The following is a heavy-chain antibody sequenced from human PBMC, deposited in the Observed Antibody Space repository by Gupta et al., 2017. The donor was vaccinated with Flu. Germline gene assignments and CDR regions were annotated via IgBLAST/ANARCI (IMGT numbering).Heavy chain of an antibody. CDR2: INPNSGGT. D-gene: IGHD5-18*01. J-gene: IGHJ4*02. Sequence: QVQLMQSGAEVKKPGASVKVSCTASGYTFTGYYMHWVRQAPGQGLEWMGWINPNSGGTNFAQKFQGRVTMTRDTSIGSAYMELRRLKADDTAVYYCTRGPLDTPMPYGMGFDYWGQGTLVTVSS. CDR1: GYTFTGYY. V-gene: IGHV1-2*02. CDR3: TRGPLDTPMPYGMGFDY.